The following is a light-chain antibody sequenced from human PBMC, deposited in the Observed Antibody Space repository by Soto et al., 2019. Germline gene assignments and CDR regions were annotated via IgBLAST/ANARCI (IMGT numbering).Light chain of an antibody. Sequence: EIVLPQSPGTLSLSPGESSTLSCRASQSVSSSYLAWYQQKPGQAPRLLIYGASSRATGIPDRFSGSGSGTDFTLTISRLEPEDFAVYHCQQRSNWPRITFGQGTRLEIK. CDR2: GAS. CDR1: QSVSSSY. V-gene: IGKV3D-20*02. J-gene: IGKJ5*01. CDR3: QQRSNWPRIT.